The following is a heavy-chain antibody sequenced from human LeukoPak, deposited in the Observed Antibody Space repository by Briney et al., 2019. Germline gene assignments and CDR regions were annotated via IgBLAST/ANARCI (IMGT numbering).Heavy chain of an antibody. CDR3: SRSLDY. CDR1: GFPFSVYW. V-gene: IGHV3-7*01. Sequence: GGSLRLSCAASGFPFSVYWMDWVRQAPGKGMEWVANIKQDGSEQYYADSVKGRFTISRDNAKNSLYLQMNSLRAEDTAVYYCSRSLDYWGQGALVTVSS. CDR2: IKQDGSEQ. J-gene: IGHJ4*02.